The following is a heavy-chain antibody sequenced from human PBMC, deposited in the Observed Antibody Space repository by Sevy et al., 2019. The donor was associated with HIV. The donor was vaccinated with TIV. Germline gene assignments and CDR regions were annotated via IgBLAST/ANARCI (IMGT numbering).Heavy chain of an antibody. Sequence: ASVKVSCKASGYTFTSYGISWVRQAPGQGLEWMGWISAYNGNTNYAQKLQGRVTMTTDTSTSTAYMELRSLRSDDTAVYYCARDRTTGGYSSSWHDWFDPWGQGTLVTVSS. J-gene: IGHJ5*02. D-gene: IGHD6-13*01. V-gene: IGHV1-18*01. CDR3: ARDRTTGGYSSSWHDWFDP. CDR2: ISAYNGNT. CDR1: GYTFTSYG.